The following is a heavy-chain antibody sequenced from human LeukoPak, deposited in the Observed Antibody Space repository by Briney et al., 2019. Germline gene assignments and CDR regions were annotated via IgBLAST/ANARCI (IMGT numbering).Heavy chain of an antibody. D-gene: IGHD3-9*01. CDR1: GFIFSSYG. CDR3: AKDQSDLFAFDI. J-gene: IGHJ3*02. Sequence: GGSLRLSCAASGFIFSSYGMHWVRQAPGKGLEWVAFIRFDGSNKYYADSVKGRFTISRDTSKNTLYLQMNSLRAEDTAVYYCAKDQSDLFAFDIWGQGTMVTVSS. V-gene: IGHV3-30*02. CDR2: IRFDGSNK.